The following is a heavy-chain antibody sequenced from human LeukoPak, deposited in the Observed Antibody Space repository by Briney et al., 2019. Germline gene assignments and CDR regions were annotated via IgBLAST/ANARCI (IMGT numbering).Heavy chain of an antibody. J-gene: IGHJ2*01. D-gene: IGHD3-9*01. V-gene: IGHV4-31*03. CDR3: ARQYYDILTGSDNWYFDL. CDR1: GGSISSGGYY. Sequence: SETLSLTCTVSGGSISSGGYYWSWIRQPPGKGLEWIGYIYYSGSTYYNPSLKSRVTISVDTSKNQFSLKLSSVTAADTAVYYCARQYYDILTGSDNWYFDLWGRGTLVTVSS. CDR2: IYYSGST.